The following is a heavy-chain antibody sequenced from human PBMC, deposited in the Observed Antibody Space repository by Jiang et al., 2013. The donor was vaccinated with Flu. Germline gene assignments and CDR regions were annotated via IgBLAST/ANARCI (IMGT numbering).Heavy chain of an antibody. Sequence: GGSLRLSCAASGFTFSNYWMSWVRQAPGKGLEWMTNIKTDGSDKNYVDSVKGRFTISRDNAKNSLYLQMNSLRAEDTAVYYCAREVPASAVTLDYWGQGTLVTVSS. D-gene: IGHD4-23*01. J-gene: IGHJ4*02. CDR2: IKTDGSDK. CDR1: GFTFSNYW. V-gene: IGHV3-7*01. CDR3: AREVPASAVTLDY.